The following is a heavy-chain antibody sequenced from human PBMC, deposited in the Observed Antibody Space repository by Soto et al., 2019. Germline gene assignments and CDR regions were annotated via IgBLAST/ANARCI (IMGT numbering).Heavy chain of an antibody. Sequence: QVQLVQSGAEVKKPRSSVKVSCKASGGTFSSYTISWVRQAPGQGPEWMGRLLPILGIANYAQKLQGRITITADKGTKTAYMEMRILRHEDTALDHFARVAAHSIVGYDFWSGTQGEGNAFYIWGQGTMVTVSS. D-gene: IGHD3-3*01. CDR1: GGTFSSYT. V-gene: IGHV1-69*02. CDR2: LLPILGIA. CDR3: ARVAAHSIVGYDFWSGTQGEGNAFYI. J-gene: IGHJ3*02.